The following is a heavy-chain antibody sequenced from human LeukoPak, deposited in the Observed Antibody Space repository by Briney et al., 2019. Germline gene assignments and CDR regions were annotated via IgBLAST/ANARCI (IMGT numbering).Heavy chain of an antibody. D-gene: IGHD3-22*01. Sequence: PGGSLRLSCAASGFTFSSYEMNWVRQAPGKGLDWVSYISSSGSTIYYADSVKGRFTISRDNAKNSLYLQMNSLRAEDTAVYYCARDLGSYYDSSGYYYNWGQGTLVTVSS. CDR2: ISSSGSTI. V-gene: IGHV3-48*03. J-gene: IGHJ4*02. CDR3: ARDLGSYYDSSGYYYN. CDR1: GFTFSSYE.